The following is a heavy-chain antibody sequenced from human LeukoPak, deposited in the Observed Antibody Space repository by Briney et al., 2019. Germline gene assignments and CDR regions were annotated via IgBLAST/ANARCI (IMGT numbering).Heavy chain of an antibody. CDR1: GFTFISYT. D-gene: IGHD2/OR15-2a*01. V-gene: IGHV3-21*01. Sequence: GGSLRLSCAASGFTFISYTMTWVRQAPGKGLEWVSSISGSSSYFYYADSVKGRFIISRDNAKNSLYLQVKSLRAEDTAVYSCARGLSDFDYWGQGTLVTVSS. J-gene: IGHJ4*02. CDR3: ARGLSDFDY. CDR2: ISGSSSYF.